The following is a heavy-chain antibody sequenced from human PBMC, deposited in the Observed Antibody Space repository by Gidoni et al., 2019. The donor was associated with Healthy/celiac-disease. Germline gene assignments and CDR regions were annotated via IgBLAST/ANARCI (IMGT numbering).Heavy chain of an antibody. J-gene: IGHJ5*02. CDR3: AKEGGHSGSYFNWFDP. D-gene: IGHD1-26*01. V-gene: IGHV3-23*01. Sequence: EVQLLESGGGLVQPGGSLRLSCAASGFTFSSYAMSWVRQAPGKGLEWVSAISGSGGSTYYADSVKGRFTISRDNSKNTLYLQMNSLRAEDTAVYYCAKEGGHSGSYFNWFDPWGQGTLVTVSS. CDR1: GFTFSSYA. CDR2: ISGSGGST.